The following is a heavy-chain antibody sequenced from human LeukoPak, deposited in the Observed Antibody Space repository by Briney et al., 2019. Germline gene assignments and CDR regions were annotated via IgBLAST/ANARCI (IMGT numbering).Heavy chain of an antibody. J-gene: IGHJ4*02. CDR3: AREYDYVWIF. CDR2: IHHSGAT. Sequence: SETLSLTCAVSGYSISNGFYWGWIRQTPGKGLEYIGSIHHSGATYYNPSLKSRLTISVDTSKNQFSLKLSSVTAADTAMYYCAREYDYVWIFWGQGTLVTVSS. CDR1: GYSISNGFY. D-gene: IGHD3-16*01. V-gene: IGHV4-38-2*01.